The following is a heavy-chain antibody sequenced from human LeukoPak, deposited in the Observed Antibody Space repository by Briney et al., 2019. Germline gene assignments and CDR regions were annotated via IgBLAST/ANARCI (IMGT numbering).Heavy chain of an antibody. D-gene: IGHD4-11*01. CDR1: GGSISSTNHY. J-gene: IGHJ4*02. CDR2: IYYSGST. V-gene: IGHV4-39*01. CDR3: AGGYDYTSISIDY. Sequence: SETRSLTCTVSGGSISSTNHYWSWIRQPPGKGLEWIGVIYYSGSTYYNPSLKSRVTISVDTSKNQFSLKLSSVTAADTAVYYCAGGYDYTSISIDYWGQGTLVTVSS.